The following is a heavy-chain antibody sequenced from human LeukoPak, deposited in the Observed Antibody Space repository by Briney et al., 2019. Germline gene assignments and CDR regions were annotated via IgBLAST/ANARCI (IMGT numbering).Heavy chain of an antibody. CDR2: IYWNDDK. V-gene: IGHV2-5*01. D-gene: IGHD4-17*01. CDR1: GFSLNTRGVG. Sequence: SGPTLVNPTQTLTLTCTFSGFSLNTRGVGVGWIRQPPGKALEWLALIYWNDDKCYSPSLKSRLTITQDTSKNQVVLILTNMNPVDTATYFCAHSPFYGDYGLYGMDVWGQGTTVTVSS. J-gene: IGHJ6*02. CDR3: AHSPFYGDYGLYGMDV.